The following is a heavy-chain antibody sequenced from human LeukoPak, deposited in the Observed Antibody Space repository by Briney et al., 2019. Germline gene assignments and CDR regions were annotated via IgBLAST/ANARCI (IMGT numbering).Heavy chain of an antibody. CDR1: GFTFSTYF. CDR3: AKASNSGYFYGSGRYENWFDA. D-gene: IGHD3-10*01. CDR2: ISYDGGNK. Sequence: PGGSLRLSCAASGFTFSTYFMHWVRQAPGKGLEWVAVISYDGGNKFYADSVKGRFTISRDNSKNTMSLQMNSLRAEDTALYYCAKASNSGYFYGSGRYENWFDAWGQGTLVTVSS. J-gene: IGHJ5*02. V-gene: IGHV3-30*18.